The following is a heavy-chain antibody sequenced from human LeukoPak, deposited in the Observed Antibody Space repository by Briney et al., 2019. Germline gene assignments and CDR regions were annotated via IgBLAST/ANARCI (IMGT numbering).Heavy chain of an antibody. CDR1: GVTFSSYS. J-gene: IGHJ4*02. CDR2: NCSRNSTI. Sequence: PGGPLRLSCSASGVTFSSYSKNWLPQAPGKGLEGVAYNCSRNSTIQYAHSVKGRFTISSDNAKNSLYLQINSLSAEDTAVLYRARVISSTSRVVDYWGQGPLVPVFS. V-gene: IGHV3-48*01. D-gene: IGHD2-2*01. CDR3: ARVISSTSRVVDY.